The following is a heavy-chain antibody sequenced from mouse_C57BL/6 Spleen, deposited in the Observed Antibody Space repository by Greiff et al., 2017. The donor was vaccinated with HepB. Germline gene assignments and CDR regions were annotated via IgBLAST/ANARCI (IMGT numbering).Heavy chain of an antibody. CDR3: ARGYGSSLRYFDV. CDR2: INPNNGGT. J-gene: IGHJ1*03. CDR1: GYTFTDYN. V-gene: IGHV1-18*01. Sequence: VQLKESGPELVKPGASVKIPCKASGYTFTDYNMDWVKQSHGKSLEWIGDINPNNGGTIYNQKFKGKATLTVDKSSSTAYMELRSLTSEDTAVYYCARGYGSSLRYFDVWGTGTTVTVSS. D-gene: IGHD1-1*01.